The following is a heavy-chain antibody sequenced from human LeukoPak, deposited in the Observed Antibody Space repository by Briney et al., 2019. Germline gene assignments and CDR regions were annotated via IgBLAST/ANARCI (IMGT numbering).Heavy chain of an antibody. J-gene: IGHJ5*02. V-gene: IGHV1-8*01. CDR1: GYTFTSYD. CDR3: ARGSSTRDKNWFDP. CDR2: MNPNSGNT. Sequence: ASVKVSCKASGYTFTSYDINWVRQATGQGLEWMGWMNPNSGNTGYAQKFQGRATMTRNTSISTAYMELSSLRSEDTAVYYCARGSSTRDKNWFDPWGQGTLVTVSS. D-gene: IGHD2-2*01.